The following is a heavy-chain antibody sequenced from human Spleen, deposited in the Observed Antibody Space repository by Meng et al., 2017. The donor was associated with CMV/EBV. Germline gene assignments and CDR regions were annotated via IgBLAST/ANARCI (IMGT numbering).Heavy chain of an antibody. CDR1: GYTFSTYD. V-gene: IGHV1-18*04. CDR2: ISAYNGNT. J-gene: IGHJ3*02. Sequence: QVQLVQSGAEVKKPGASVKVSCQASGYTFSTYDVTWVRQAPGQGLEWMGWISAYNGNTNYAQKLQGRVTMTTDTSTSTAYMYLRSLRSDDTAVYYCARDDPAPYEDAFDIWGQGTMVTVSS. D-gene: IGHD3-3*01. CDR3: ARDDPAPYEDAFDI.